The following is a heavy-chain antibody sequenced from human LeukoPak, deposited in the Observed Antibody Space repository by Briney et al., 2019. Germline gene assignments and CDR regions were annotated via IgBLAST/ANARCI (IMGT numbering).Heavy chain of an antibody. CDR1: GFTFSNSG. CDR2: TSYDGSDK. V-gene: IGHV3-30*03. J-gene: IGHJ4*02. D-gene: IGHD6-19*01. Sequence: GRSLRLSCAGSGFTFSNSGMHWVRQAPGKGLEWVAVTSYDGSDKYYADSVKGRFTISRDNSKNTLYLQMNSLRAEDTAVYYCARGTSGYSSGWLAYWGQGTLVTVSS. CDR3: ARGTSGYSSGWLAY.